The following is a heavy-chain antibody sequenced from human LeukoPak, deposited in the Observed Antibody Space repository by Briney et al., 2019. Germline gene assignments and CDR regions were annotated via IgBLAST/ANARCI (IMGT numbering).Heavy chain of an antibody. Sequence: TGGSLRLSCAASGFTFSSYSMHWVRQAPGKGLEWVSSISSSSSYISYADSVKGRFTISRDNAKNSLYLQMKSLRAGDTAVYYCARDRGRYYMDVWGKGTTVTISS. J-gene: IGHJ6*03. CDR1: GFTFSSYS. CDR2: ISSSSSYI. V-gene: IGHV3-21*01. D-gene: IGHD6-25*01. CDR3: ARDRGRYYMDV.